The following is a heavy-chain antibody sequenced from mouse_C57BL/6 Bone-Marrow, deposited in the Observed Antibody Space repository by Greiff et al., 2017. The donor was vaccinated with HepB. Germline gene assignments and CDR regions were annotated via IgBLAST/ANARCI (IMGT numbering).Heavy chain of an antibody. CDR1: GFTFSDYY. Sequence: DVHLVESGGGLVQPGGSLKLSCAASGFTFSDYYMYWVRQTPEKRLEWVAYISNGGGSTYYPDTVKGRFTISRDNAKNTLYLQMSRLKSEDTAMYYCARHKNYYGSSYTWFAYWGQGTLVTVSA. CDR2: ISNGGGST. CDR3: ARHKNYYGSSYTWFAY. V-gene: IGHV5-12*01. J-gene: IGHJ3*01. D-gene: IGHD1-1*01.